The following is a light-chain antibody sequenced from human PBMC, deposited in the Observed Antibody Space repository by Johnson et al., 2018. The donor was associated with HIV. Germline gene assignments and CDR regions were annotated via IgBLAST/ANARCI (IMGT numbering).Light chain of an antibody. CDR1: SSNIGRNY. J-gene: IGLJ1*01. V-gene: IGLV1-51*02. Sequence: HSVLTQPPSVSAAPGQKVTISCSGSSSNIGRNYVSWYQQLPGTAPKLLIYQNTWRPSWIPDRFSGSTSGASATLAITGLQTGDEADYYCGTWDSSLGCVFGTGTKVTVL. CDR3: GTWDSSLGCV. CDR2: QNT.